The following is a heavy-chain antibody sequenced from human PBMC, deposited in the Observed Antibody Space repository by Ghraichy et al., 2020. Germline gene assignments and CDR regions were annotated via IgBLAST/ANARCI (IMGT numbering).Heavy chain of an antibody. CDR3: ARSPFFHYYGSGGNYYGMDV. CDR2: IYYSGST. J-gene: IGHJ6*02. V-gene: IGHV4-61*01. Sequence: SETLSLTCTVSGGSVSSGSYYWSWIRQPPGKGLEWIGYIYYSGSTNYNPSLKSRVTISVDTSKNQFSLKLSSVTAADTAVYYCARSPFFHYYGSGGNYYGMDVWGQGTTVTVSS. CDR1: GGSVSSGSYY. D-gene: IGHD3-10*01.